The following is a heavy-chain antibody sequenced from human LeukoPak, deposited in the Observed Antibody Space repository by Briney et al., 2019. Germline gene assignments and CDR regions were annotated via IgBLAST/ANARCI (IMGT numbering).Heavy chain of an antibody. CDR3: ARGRVAPGRITMVRGSRRPWYFDL. Sequence: ASVKVSCKASGYTFTSYDINWVRQATGQGLEWMGWMNPNSGNTGYAQKFQGRVTMTRNTSISTAYMELSSLRSEDTAVYYCARGRVAPGRITMVRGSRRPWYFDLWGRGTLVTVSS. J-gene: IGHJ2*01. D-gene: IGHD3-10*01. CDR1: GYTFTSYD. CDR2: MNPNSGNT. V-gene: IGHV1-8*01.